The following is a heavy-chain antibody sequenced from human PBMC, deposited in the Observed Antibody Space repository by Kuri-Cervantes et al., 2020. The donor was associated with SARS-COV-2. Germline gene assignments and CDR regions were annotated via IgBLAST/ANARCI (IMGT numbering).Heavy chain of an antibody. CDR1: GFTFSSYG. CDR2: IRYDGSNK. CDR3: ARDLRLGKSLDY. J-gene: IGHJ4*02. V-gene: IGHV3-30*02. Sequence: GESLKIPCAASGFTFSSYGMHWVRQAPGKGLEWVAFIRYDGSNKYYADSVKGRFTISRDNSKNTLYLQMSSLRAEDTAVYYCARDLRLGKSLDYWGQGNLVTVSS. D-gene: IGHD7-27*01.